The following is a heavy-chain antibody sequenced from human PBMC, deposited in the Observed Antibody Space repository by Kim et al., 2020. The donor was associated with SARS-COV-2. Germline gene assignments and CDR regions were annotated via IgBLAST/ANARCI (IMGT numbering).Heavy chain of an antibody. CDR3: ALYYYGSGSYWRVVGANPLVFDY. CDR2: ISGSGGST. Sequence: GGSLRLSCAASGFTFSSYAMSWVRQAPGKGLEWVSAISGSGGSTYYADSVKGRFTISRDNSKNTLYLQMNSLRAEDTAVYYCALYYYGSGSYWRVVGANPLVFDYWGQGTLVTVSS. CDR1: GFTFSSYA. J-gene: IGHJ4*02. D-gene: IGHD3-10*01. V-gene: IGHV3-23*01.